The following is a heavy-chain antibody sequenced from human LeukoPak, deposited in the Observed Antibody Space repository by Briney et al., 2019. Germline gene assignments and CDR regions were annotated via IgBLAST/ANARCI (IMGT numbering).Heavy chain of an antibody. CDR3: ARGLAVTDY. J-gene: IGHJ4*02. V-gene: IGHV4-59*01. D-gene: IGHD2-15*01. Sequence: SETLSLTCTVSGGSISSYYWSWIRQPPGKGLEWIGYIYYSGSTNYNPSLKSRVTISVDTSKNQFPLKLSSVTAADTAVYYCARGLAVTDYWGQGTLVTVSS. CDR1: GGSISSYY. CDR2: IYYSGST.